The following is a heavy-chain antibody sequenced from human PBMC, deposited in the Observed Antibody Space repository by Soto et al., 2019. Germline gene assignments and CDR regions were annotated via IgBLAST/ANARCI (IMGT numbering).Heavy chain of an antibody. J-gene: IGHJ4*02. V-gene: IGHV3-15*01. Sequence: GGSLRLSCAASGFTFSNAWLSWVRQAPGKGLEWAGRIKSKTDGGTTDYTAPVKGRFTISRDDSKNTLYLQMNSLKIEDTAVYYCTTGSTSTKNYWGQGTLVTVSS. D-gene: IGHD6-6*01. CDR3: TTGSTSTKNY. CDR2: IKSKTDGGTT. CDR1: GFTFSNAW.